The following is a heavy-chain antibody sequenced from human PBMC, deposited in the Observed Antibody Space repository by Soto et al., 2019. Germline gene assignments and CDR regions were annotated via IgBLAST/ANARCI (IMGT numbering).Heavy chain of an antibody. D-gene: IGHD2-8*01. V-gene: IGHV1-18*01. CDR3: EKNGQPPYYYYGMDV. J-gene: IGHJ6*02. CDR2: VSGYNVDT. CDR1: GYTFSRYG. Sequence: ASVKVSCKASGYTFSRYGISWVRQAPGRVLELMVWVSGYNVDTKYSQKFQGRVTITIDTSTYTAYMELMSLTSDDTAIYYCEKNGQPPYYYYGMDVWG.